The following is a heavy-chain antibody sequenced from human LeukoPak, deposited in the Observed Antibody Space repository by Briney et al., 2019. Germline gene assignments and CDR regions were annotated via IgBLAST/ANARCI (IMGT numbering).Heavy chain of an antibody. CDR1: GGSISSSSYY. Sequence: SETLSLTCTVSGGSISSSSYYWGWIRQPPGKGLEWIGSIYYSGSTYYNPSLKSRVTISVDTSKNQFSLKLSSVTAADTAVYYCARIDRELVQEVTRRFYYMDVWGKGTTVTVSS. CDR2: IYYSGST. V-gene: IGHV4-39*01. D-gene: IGHD3-10*01. CDR3: ARIDRELVQEVTRRFYYMDV. J-gene: IGHJ6*03.